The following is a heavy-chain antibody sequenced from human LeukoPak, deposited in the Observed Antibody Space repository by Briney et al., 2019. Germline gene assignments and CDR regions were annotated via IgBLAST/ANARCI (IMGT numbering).Heavy chain of an antibody. Sequence: ASVNVSCKASGYTFTSYGISWVRQAPGQGLEGMGWISAYNGNTNYAQKLQGRVTMTTDTSTSTAYMELRSLRSDDTAVYYCARGITIFGVVIPSYYYYYGMDVWGQGTTVTVSS. V-gene: IGHV1-18*01. CDR1: GYTFTSYG. J-gene: IGHJ6*02. CDR3: ARGITIFGVVIPSYYYYYGMDV. D-gene: IGHD3-3*01. CDR2: ISAYNGNT.